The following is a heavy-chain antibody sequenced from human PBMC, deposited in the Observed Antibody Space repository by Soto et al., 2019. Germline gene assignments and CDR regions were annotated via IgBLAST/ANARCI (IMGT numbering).Heavy chain of an antibody. Sequence: PSQTLSLTCAISGDSVSSSSVTWNWIRQSPSRGPEWLGRTYYRSKWYNDYAESVKSRITINPDTSKNQFSLHLNSVTPEDTAVYYCVRPIGNTWLDIWGQGTLLTVSS. CDR3: VRPIGNTWLDI. J-gene: IGHJ5*02. V-gene: IGHV6-1*01. CDR1: GDSVSSSSVT. CDR2: TYYRSKWYN.